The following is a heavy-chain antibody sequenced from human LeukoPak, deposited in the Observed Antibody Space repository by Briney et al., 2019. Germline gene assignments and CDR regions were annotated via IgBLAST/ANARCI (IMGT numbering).Heavy chain of an antibody. CDR1: GFTFSSYS. D-gene: IGHD3-22*01. Sequence: PGGSLRLSCAASGFTFSSYSMNWVRQAPGKGLEWVSSISSSSSYIYYADSVKGRFTISRDNAKNSLYLQMNSLRAEDTAVCYCAREGDSSGYYFIDYWGQGTLVTVSS. J-gene: IGHJ4*02. CDR3: AREGDSSGYYFIDY. CDR2: ISSSSSYI. V-gene: IGHV3-21*01.